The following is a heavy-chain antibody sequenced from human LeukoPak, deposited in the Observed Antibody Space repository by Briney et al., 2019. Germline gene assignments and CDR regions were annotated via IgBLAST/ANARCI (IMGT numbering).Heavy chain of an antibody. J-gene: IGHJ4*02. D-gene: IGHD2-2*01. CDR1: GASVSSGDYY. CDR3: AKKPTVVVPAAGGYYFDY. Sequence: LSLTCTVSGASVSSGDYYWSWVRQHPGKGLEWVSAISGSGGSTYYADSVKGRFTISRDNSKNTLYLQMNSLRAEDTAVYSCAKKPTVVVPAAGGYYFDYWGQGTLVTVSS. V-gene: IGHV3-23*01. CDR2: ISGSGGST.